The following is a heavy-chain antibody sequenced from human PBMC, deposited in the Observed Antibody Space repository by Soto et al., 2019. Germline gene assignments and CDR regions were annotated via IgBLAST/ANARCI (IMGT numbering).Heavy chain of an antibody. J-gene: IGHJ4*02. V-gene: IGHV3-30*18. CDR2: ISYDGSNK. CDR1: GFTFSSYG. CDR3: AKEIVPAAIGNRIFDY. D-gene: IGHD2-2*02. Sequence: GGSLRLSCAASGFTFSSYGMHWVRQAPGKGLEWVAVISYDGSNKYYADSVKGRFTISRDNSKNTLYLQMNSLRAEDTAVYYCAKEIVPAAIGNRIFDYWGQGTLVTVSS.